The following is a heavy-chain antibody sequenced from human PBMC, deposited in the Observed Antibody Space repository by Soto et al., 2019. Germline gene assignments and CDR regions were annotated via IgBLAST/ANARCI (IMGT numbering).Heavy chain of an antibody. CDR3: ARRYGDPSSAAGFDS. CDR1: GYTFTNYG. J-gene: IGHJ4*02. Sequence: QVQLVQSGAEVKKSGASVKASCKASGYTFTNYGISWVRQAPGQGLEWMGWVSPYNGNRYYAQKFHGRLTLTTDTSTNTAFMELRSLSPGDTAIYYCARRYGDPSSAAGFDSWGKGTLVTVSS. V-gene: IGHV1-18*01. CDR2: VSPYNGNR. D-gene: IGHD2-21*02.